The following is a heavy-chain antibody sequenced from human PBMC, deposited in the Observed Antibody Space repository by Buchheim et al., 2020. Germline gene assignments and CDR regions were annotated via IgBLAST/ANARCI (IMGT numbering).Heavy chain of an antibody. V-gene: IGHV4-61*02. CDR3: AREENLGNFDY. CDR2: FYTSGST. D-gene: IGHD1-14*01. Sequence: QVQLQESGPGLVKPSQTLSLTCTVSGGSISSGFYYWTWIRQPAGKGLDWIGHFYTSGSTNYNPSLKSRVTIQVDTSKNQFPLKLTSVTATDTAVYYCAREENLGNFDYWGQGT. J-gene: IGHJ4*02. CDR1: GGSISSGFYY.